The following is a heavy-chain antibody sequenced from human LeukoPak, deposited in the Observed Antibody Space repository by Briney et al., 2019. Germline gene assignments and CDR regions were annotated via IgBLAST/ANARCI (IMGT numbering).Heavy chain of an antibody. CDR1: GGSFSGYY. Sequence: SETLSLTCAVYGGSFSGYYWSWIRQPPGKGLEWIGYIYYTGSTNYNPSLKSRVTISVDTSKNRFSLKLSSVTAADTAVYYCARGVIVVPGTGGAFDYWGQGTLVTVSS. V-gene: IGHV4-59*08. D-gene: IGHD6-19*01. J-gene: IGHJ4*02. CDR2: IYYTGST. CDR3: ARGVIVVPGTGGAFDY.